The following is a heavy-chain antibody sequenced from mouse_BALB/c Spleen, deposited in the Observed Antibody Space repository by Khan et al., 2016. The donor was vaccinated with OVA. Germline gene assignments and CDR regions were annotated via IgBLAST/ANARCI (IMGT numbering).Heavy chain of an antibody. CDR1: GYPFTSYY. CDR2: VSCYNGAT. V-gene: IGHV1S34*01. D-gene: IGHD2-3*01. J-gene: IGHJ4*01. Sequence: LVKTGASVKISCKASGYPFTSYYIHWVKQSHGRSIEWIGFVSCYNGATSYNQRFKGKATIHVDTSYRTAYMQFNGLTSDDSAVYYCARDGYYYALDYWGQGTSVTVSS. CDR3: ARDGYYYALDY.